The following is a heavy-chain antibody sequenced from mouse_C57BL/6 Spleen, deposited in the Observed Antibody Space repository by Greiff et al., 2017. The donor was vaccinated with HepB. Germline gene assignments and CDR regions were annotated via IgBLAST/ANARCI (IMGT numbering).Heavy chain of an antibody. CDR2: IYPGDGDT. Sequence: VKLMESGPELVKPGASVKISCKASGYAFSSSWMNWVKQRPGKGLEWIGRIYPGDGDTNYNGKFKGKATLTADKSSSTAYMQLSSLTSEDSAVYFCARAYGYDGRFAYWGQGTLVTVSA. CDR1: GYAFSSSW. J-gene: IGHJ3*01. V-gene: IGHV1-82*01. CDR3: ARAYGYDGRFAY. D-gene: IGHD2-2*01.